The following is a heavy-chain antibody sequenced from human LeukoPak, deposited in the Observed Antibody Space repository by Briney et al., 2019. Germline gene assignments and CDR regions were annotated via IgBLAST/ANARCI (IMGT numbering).Heavy chain of an antibody. D-gene: IGHD4-23*01. CDR2: IYHSGST. Sequence: PSETLSLTCTVSAGSISSYYWSWIRQPPGKGLEWIGYIYHSGSTDYNPSIKSRVTISVDTSKSQFSLKLTSVTAADTAVYYCATLTTVVTAYYFDYWGQGTLVTVSS. V-gene: IGHV4-4*09. J-gene: IGHJ4*02. CDR3: ATLTTVVTAYYFDY. CDR1: AGSISSYY.